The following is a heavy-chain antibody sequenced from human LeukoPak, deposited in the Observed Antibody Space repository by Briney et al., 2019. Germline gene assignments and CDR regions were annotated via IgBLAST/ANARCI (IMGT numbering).Heavy chain of an antibody. CDR3: ARRSPVLLWFGELSWGAFDI. CDR2: IYTSGST. J-gene: IGHJ3*02. D-gene: IGHD3-10*01. CDR1: GGSISSYY. Sequence: SETLSLTCTVSGGSISSYYWSWIRQPPGKGLEWIGRIYTSGSTNYNPSLKSRVTMSVDTSKSQFSLKLSSVTAADTAVYYCARRSPVLLWFGELSWGAFDIWGQGTMVTVSS. V-gene: IGHV4-4*07.